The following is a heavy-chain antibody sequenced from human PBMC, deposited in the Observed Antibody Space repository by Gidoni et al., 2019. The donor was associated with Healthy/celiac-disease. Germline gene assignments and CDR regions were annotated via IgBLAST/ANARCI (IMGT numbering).Heavy chain of an antibody. CDR1: GYTFTGYY. CDR3: ARDATSFGRYYYYGMDV. Sequence: QVQLVQSGAEVKKPGASVKVSCKASGYTFTGYYMHWVRQAPGQGLEWMGWINPNSGGTNYAQKFQGWVTMTRDTSISTAYMELSRLRSDDTAVYYCARDATSFGRYYYYGMDVWGQGTTVTVSS. V-gene: IGHV1-2*04. CDR2: INPNSGGT. J-gene: IGHJ6*02. D-gene: IGHD3-16*01.